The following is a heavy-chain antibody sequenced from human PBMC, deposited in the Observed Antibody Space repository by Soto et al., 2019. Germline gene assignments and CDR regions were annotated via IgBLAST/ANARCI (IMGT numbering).Heavy chain of an antibody. D-gene: IGHD6-19*01. CDR1: GYTFTSYA. CDR2: INAGNGNT. V-gene: IGHV1-3*01. CDR3: ARGDSSGWYGYYYMDV. J-gene: IGHJ6*03. Sequence: GASVKVSCKASGYTFTSYAMHWVRQAPGQRLEWMGWINAGNGNTKYSQKFQGRVTITRDTSASTAYMELSSLRSEDTAVYYCARGDSSGWYGYYYMDVWGKGTTVTVSS.